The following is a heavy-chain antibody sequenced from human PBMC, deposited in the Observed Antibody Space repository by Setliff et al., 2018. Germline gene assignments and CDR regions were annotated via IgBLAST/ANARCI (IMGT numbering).Heavy chain of an antibody. V-gene: IGHV4-4*08. Sequence: SETLSLTCSVYGDSINSDYWAWIRQTPGKGLEWIAYIYHSGSAYYNPSLKSRVTMSVDTSKNQFSLHLTSVTAADTAVYYCARDLGHGGDSDYWGQGILVTVSS. CDR1: GDSINSDY. D-gene: IGHD2-21*02. CDR3: ARDLGHGGDSDY. CDR2: IYHSGSA. J-gene: IGHJ4*02.